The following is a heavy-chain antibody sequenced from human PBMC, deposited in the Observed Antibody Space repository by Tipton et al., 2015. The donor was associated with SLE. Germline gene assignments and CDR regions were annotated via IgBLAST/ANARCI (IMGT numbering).Heavy chain of an antibody. CDR2: IWYDGRKK. D-gene: IGHD1-26*01. V-gene: IGHV3-33*01. J-gene: IGHJ6*02. CDR1: GFTFSMYG. CDR3: ATPNSWNYGLDV. Sequence: SLRLSCVASGFTFSMYGMHWVRQAPGKGLEWVAVIWYDGRKKYYADSVKGRFTISRDNSKNTLYLQMNSLRAEDTAVYYCATPNSWNYGLDVWGQGTTVTVSS.